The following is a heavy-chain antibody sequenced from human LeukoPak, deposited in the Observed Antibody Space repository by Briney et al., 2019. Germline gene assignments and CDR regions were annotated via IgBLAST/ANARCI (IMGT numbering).Heavy chain of an antibody. CDR2: ISGSGGST. Sequence: GGSLRLSCTVSGFTVSSNSMSWVRQAPGKGLEWVSAISGSGGSTYYADSVKGRFTISRDNSKNTLYLQMNSLRAEDTAVYYCAKGDIVLMVYGIDYWGQGTLVTVSS. CDR1: GFTVSSNS. J-gene: IGHJ4*02. D-gene: IGHD2-8*01. CDR3: AKGDIVLMVYGIDY. V-gene: IGHV3-23*01.